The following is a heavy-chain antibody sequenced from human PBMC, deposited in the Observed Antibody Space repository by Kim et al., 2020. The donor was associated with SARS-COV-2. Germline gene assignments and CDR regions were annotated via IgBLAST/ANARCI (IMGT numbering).Heavy chain of an antibody. J-gene: IGHJ6*02. Sequence: GGSLRLSCAASGFTFDDYAMHWVRQAPGKGLEWVSGISWNSGSIGYAHSVKGRFTISRDNAKNSLYLQMNSLRAEDTALYYCAKDIGAVAGIRYYYYYGMDVWGQGTTVTVSS. V-gene: IGHV3-9*01. D-gene: IGHD6-19*01. CDR3: AKDIGAVAGIRYYYYYGMDV. CDR1: GFTFDDYA. CDR2: ISWNSGSI.